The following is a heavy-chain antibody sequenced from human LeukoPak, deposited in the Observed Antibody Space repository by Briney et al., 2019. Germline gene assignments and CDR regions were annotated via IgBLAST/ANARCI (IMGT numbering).Heavy chain of an antibody. D-gene: IGHD3-10*01. Sequence: PSQTLSLTCTVSGGSISSGDYYWSWIRQPPGKGLEWIGYIYYSGSTYYNPSLKSRVTISVDTSKNQFSLKLSSVTAADTAVYYCARRPSITMVRGVIINWFDPWGQGTLVTASS. V-gene: IGHV4-30-4*08. J-gene: IGHJ5*02. CDR2: IYYSGST. CDR3: ARRPSITMVRGVIINWFDP. CDR1: GGSISSGDYY.